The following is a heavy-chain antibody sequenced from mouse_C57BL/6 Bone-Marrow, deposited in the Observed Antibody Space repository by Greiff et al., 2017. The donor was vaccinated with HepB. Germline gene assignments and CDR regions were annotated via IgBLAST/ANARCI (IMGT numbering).Heavy chain of an antibody. CDR2: ISDGGSYT. Sequence: EVKLVESGGGLVKPGGSLKLSCAASGFTFSSYAMSWVRQTPEKRLEWVATISDGGSYTYYPDNVKGRFTISRDNAKNNLYLQMSHLTSEDTAMYYCASIYYDYDGAYWGQGTLVTVSA. CDR1: GFTFSSYA. J-gene: IGHJ3*01. CDR3: ASIYYDYDGAY. D-gene: IGHD2-4*01. V-gene: IGHV5-4*03.